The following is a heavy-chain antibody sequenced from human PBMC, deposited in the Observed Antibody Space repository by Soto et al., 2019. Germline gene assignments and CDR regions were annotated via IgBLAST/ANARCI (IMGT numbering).Heavy chain of an antibody. CDR1: GYSFTSYW. CDR3: ARHPRTDTAMVPDYYYGMDV. Sequence: GESLKISCKGSGYSFTSYWIGWVRQMPGKGLEWMGIIYPGDSDTRYSPSFQGQVTISADKSISTAYLQWSSLKASDTAMYYCARHPRTDTAMVPDYYYGMDVWGQGTTVTVSS. J-gene: IGHJ6*02. CDR2: IYPGDSDT. D-gene: IGHD5-18*01. V-gene: IGHV5-51*01.